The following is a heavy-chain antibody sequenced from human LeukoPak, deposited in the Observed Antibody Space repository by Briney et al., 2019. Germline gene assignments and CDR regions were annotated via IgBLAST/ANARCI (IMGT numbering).Heavy chain of an antibody. J-gene: IGHJ5*02. CDR2: INPSGGST. V-gene: IGHV1-46*01. CDR3: ARGPNQPWLQLTWFDP. D-gene: IGHD5-24*01. CDR1: GYTFTSYY. Sequence: ASVKVFCKASGYTFTSYYMHWVRQAPGQGLEWMGIINPSGGSTSYAQKFQGRVTMTRDTSTSTVYMELSSLRSEDTAVYYCARGPNQPWLQLTWFDPWGQGTLVTVSS.